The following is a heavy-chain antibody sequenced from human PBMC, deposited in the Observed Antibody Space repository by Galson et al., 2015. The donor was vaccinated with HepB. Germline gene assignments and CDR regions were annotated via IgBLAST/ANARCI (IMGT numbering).Heavy chain of an antibody. Sequence: SLRLSCAVSGFIFSNYGMNWVRQAPGKGPEWVAYISRSSGTIYYADSVKGRFIISRDNAKSSLFLHMTSLRDEDTAVYYCARLTGTTPGDFDYWGQGTLVTVSS. CDR1: GFIFSNYG. J-gene: IGHJ4*02. V-gene: IGHV3-48*02. CDR2: ISRSSGTI. D-gene: IGHD1-7*01. CDR3: ARLTGTTPGDFDY.